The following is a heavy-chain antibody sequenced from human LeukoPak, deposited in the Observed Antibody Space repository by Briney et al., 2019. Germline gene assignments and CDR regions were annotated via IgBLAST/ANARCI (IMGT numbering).Heavy chain of an antibody. CDR2: ITSSSSHV. Sequence: GGSLRLSSAASGFTFSSYSMNWVRQAPGKGLEWVSSITSSSSHVYYADSVKGRFTISRDNAKNSLYLQMNSLRAEDTAVYYCARAEMATITYPDYWGQGTPVTVSS. CDR1: GFTFSSYS. J-gene: IGHJ4*02. V-gene: IGHV3-21*01. CDR3: ARAEMATITYPDY. D-gene: IGHD5-24*01.